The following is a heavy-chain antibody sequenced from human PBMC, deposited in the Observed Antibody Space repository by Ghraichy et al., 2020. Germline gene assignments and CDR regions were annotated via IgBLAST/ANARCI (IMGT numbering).Heavy chain of an antibody. V-gene: IGHV4-59*01. CDR3: ARDRWVQVWLQGGYYGMDV. J-gene: IGHJ6*02. D-gene: IGHD5-18*01. CDR1: GGSISSYY. Sequence: SETLSLTCTVSGGSISSYYWSWIRQPPGKGLDWIGYIYYSGSTNYNPSLKSRVTISVYTSKNQFSLKLSSVTAADTAVYYCARDRWVQVWLQGGYYGMDVWGQGTTVTVSS. CDR2: IYYSGST.